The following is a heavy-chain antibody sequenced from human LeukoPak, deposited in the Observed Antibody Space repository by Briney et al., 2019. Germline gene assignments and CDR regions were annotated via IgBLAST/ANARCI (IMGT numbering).Heavy chain of an antibody. D-gene: IGHD6-19*01. V-gene: IGHV4-38-2*02. CDR2: IYHGGGT. J-gene: IGHJ3*02. CDR1: GYSISSAYY. Sequence: SETLTLTCIVSGYSISSAYYWGWIRQPPGKGLEWIGNIYHGGGTYYNPSLKSRVTISVDTSKNQFSLKLSSVTAADTAVYYCASYGWYRSRDAIDIWGQGTMVTVSS. CDR3: ASYGWYRSRDAIDI.